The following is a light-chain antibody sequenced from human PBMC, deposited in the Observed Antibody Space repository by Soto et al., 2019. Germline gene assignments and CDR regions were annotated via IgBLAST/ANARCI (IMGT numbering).Light chain of an antibody. J-gene: IGKJ1*01. CDR3: QQCNTFWT. V-gene: IGKV1-5*01. Sequence: DIQMTQSPSTLSASVGDRVTITCRASQTISSWLAWYQQKPGKAPKLLICDVSTLESGVPSRFSGSGSGTEFTLTISSLQPDDSATYYCQQCNTFWTFGQGTKVDIK. CDR1: QTISSW. CDR2: DVS.